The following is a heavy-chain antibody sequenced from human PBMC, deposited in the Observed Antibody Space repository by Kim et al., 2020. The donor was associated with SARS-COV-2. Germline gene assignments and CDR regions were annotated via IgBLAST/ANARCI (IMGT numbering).Heavy chain of an antibody. D-gene: IGHD5-18*01. Sequence: YADYVKGPFTISRDNAKNSLYLQMNSLRDEDTAVYYCARVGMVTPDAFDIWGQGTMVTVSS. CDR3: ARVGMVTPDAFDI. J-gene: IGHJ3*02. V-gene: IGHV3-48*02.